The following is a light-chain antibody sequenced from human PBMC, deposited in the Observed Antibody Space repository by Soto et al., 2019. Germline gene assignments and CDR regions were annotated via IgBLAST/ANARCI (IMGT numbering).Light chain of an antibody. J-gene: IGKJ4*01. CDR1: QSVYSN. CDR2: GTS. Sequence: EIVMTQSPATLSVSPGERATLSCRASQSVYSNLAWYQQKPGQAPRPLIYGTSTRATGIPARFSGSGSGTEFSLTIRSLQSEDFAVYYCQQYNNWPLTFGGGTKVEIK. V-gene: IGKV3-15*01. CDR3: QQYNNWPLT.